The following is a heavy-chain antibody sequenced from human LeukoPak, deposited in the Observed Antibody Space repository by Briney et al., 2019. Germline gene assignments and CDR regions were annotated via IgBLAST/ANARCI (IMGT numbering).Heavy chain of an antibody. CDR3: APQPITLVVVISPFDY. CDR1: GFTFNTYP. CDR2: IQDDGAKT. V-gene: IGHV3-30*02. D-gene: IGHD3-22*01. J-gene: IGHJ4*02. Sequence: PGGSLRLSCAASGFTFNTYPMHWVRQTPGKGLEWVALIQDDGAKTNYADSVRGRFTISRDKSPSTVYLQMNSLKPDDTAVYYCAPQPITLVVVISPFDYWGQGALVTVSS.